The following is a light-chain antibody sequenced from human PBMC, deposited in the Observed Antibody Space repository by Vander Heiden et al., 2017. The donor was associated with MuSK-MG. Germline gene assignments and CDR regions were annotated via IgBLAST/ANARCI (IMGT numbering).Light chain of an antibody. Sequence: IQMTQSPSSLSASIRDRVTITCQPRHDISNYVNWHQKKPGAAHKLMFYAACSLNAGLPSRCSGSGSGKHSTITISRLQDGDVADYYRQQYNDLHSFGGGTKVDIK. CDR3: QQYNDLHS. CDR2: AAC. J-gene: IGKJ4*01. V-gene: IGKV1-33*01. CDR1: HDISNY.